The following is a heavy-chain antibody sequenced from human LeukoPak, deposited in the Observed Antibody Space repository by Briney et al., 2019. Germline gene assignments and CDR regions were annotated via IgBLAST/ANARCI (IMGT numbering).Heavy chain of an antibody. CDR1: GVTFSNAW. J-gene: IGHJ2*01. D-gene: IGHD5-12*01. V-gene: IGHV3-15*01. Sequence: GGSLRLSCAASGVTFSNAWMSWVRQAPGKGLEWVGRIKSKTDGGTTDYAAPVKGRFTISRDDSKNTLYLQMNSLKTEDTAVYYCTTDEGGYSGYDSYWYFDLWGRGTLVTVSS. CDR2: IKSKTDGGTT. CDR3: TTDEGGYSGYDSYWYFDL.